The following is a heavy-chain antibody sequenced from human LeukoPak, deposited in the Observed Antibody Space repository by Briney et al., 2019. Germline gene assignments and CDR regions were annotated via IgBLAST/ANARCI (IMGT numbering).Heavy chain of an antibody. V-gene: IGHV3-48*04. CDR1: GFTFSNYW. Sequence: GGSLRLSCAASGFTFSNYWMHWVRQAPGKGLEGVSYFTNSGSTIYYADSVKGRFTISRDNAKNSLYLQMNSLRAEDTAVYYCARESEIRFLEWLFVFDYWGQGTLVTVSS. CDR3: ARESEIRFLEWLFVFDY. J-gene: IGHJ4*02. CDR2: FTNSGSTI. D-gene: IGHD3-3*01.